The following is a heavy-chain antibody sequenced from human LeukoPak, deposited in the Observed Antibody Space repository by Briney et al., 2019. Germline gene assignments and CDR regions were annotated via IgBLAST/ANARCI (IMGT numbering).Heavy chain of an antibody. CDR1: GFTFSSYA. Sequence: GGSLRLSCAASGFTFSSYAMSWVRQAPGKGLEWVSAISGSGGSTYYADSVKGRFTISRDNSKNTLYLQMNSLRAEDTAVYYCAKAPYYYGSGSGIDYWGQGTLVTVSS. CDR3: AKAPYYYGSGSGIDY. D-gene: IGHD3-10*01. V-gene: IGHV3-23*01. CDR2: ISGSGGST. J-gene: IGHJ4*02.